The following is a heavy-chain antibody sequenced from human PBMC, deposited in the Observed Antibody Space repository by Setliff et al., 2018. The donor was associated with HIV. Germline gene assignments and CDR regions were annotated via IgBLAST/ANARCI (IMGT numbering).Heavy chain of an antibody. CDR3: ARCPRYCSGSGCDPQYSHMDV. CDR1: GFSFSTYA. Sequence: GGFLRLSCAASGFSFSTYAMGWVRQAPGKGLEWVSGINWNGGTTGYADSVKGRFTISRDNAKNSLYLQMNSLRVEDTAVYYCARCPRYCSGSGCDPQYSHMDVWGQGTTVTVSS. D-gene: IGHD2-15*01. CDR2: INWNGGTT. J-gene: IGHJ6*03. V-gene: IGHV3-20*04.